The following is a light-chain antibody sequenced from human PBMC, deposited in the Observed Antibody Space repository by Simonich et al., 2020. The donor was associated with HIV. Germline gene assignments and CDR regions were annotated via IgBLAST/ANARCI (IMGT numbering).Light chain of an antibody. CDR3: QQYGSSPT. CDR1: QRVSSSY. V-gene: IGKV3D-20*01. Sequence: EIVLTQSPGTLSLSPGERATLSCRASQRVSSSYLAWYQQKPGLAPRLLIYDASSRATGIPDRFSGSGSGTDFTLTISRLEPEDFAVYYCQQYGSSPTFGQGTRLEIK. CDR2: DAS. J-gene: IGKJ5*01.